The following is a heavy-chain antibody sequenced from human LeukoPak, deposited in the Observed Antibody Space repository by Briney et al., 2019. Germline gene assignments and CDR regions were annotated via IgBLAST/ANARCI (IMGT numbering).Heavy chain of an antibody. CDR1: GFTFSSYA. J-gene: IGHJ4*02. CDR2: INNSGGST. CDR3: AKGTLDIVVVPAAPKVYYFDY. D-gene: IGHD2-2*01. V-gene: IGHV3-23*01. Sequence: PGGSLRLSCAASGFTFSSYAMSWVRQAPGKGLEWVSDINNSGGSTYYADSVKGRFTISRDNSKNTLYLQMNSLRAEDTAVYYCAKGTLDIVVVPAAPKVYYFDYWGQGTLVTVSS.